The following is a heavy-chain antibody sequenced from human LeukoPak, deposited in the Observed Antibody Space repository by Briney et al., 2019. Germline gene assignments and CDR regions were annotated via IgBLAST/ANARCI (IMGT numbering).Heavy chain of an antibody. CDR2: INHSGST. CDR1: GGSISSYY. Sequence: PSETLSLTCTVSGGSISSYYWSWIRQPPGKGLEWIGEINHSGSTNYNPSLKSRVTISVDTSNNQFSLKLSSVTAEDTAVYYCARDRGKYCTNGVCYKGWYYYYMDVWGKGTTVTVSS. CDR3: ARDRGKYCTNGVCYKGWYYYYMDV. D-gene: IGHD2-8*01. J-gene: IGHJ6*03. V-gene: IGHV4-34*01.